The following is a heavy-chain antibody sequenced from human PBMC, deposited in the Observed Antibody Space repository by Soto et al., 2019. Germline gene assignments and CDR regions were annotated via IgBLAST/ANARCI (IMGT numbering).Heavy chain of an antibody. Sequence: GASVKVSCKASGYTFTTYGISWVRQAPGQGLEWMGWISGYSGDTNYAQKLQGRVTVTTDTSTSTAYMELRSLRSDDTAVYYCARVPSSWYYYYGMDVWGQGTTVTVSS. CDR3: ARVPSSWYYYYGMDV. CDR2: ISGYSGDT. D-gene: IGHD6-13*01. CDR1: GYTFTTYG. V-gene: IGHV1-18*04. J-gene: IGHJ6*02.